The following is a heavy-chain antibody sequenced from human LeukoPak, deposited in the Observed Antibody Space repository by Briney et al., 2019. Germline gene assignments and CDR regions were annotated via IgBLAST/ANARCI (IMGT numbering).Heavy chain of an antibody. CDR2: INWNGGST. Sequence: GGTLRLSCAASGFTFSNHGMSWVRQAPGKGLEWVSGINWNGGSTGYADSVKGRFTISRDNAKNSLYLQMNSLRAEDTALYYCARGYFVRNDYWGQGTLVTVSS. CDR3: ARGYFVRNDY. CDR1: GFTFSNHG. J-gene: IGHJ4*02. V-gene: IGHV3-20*04. D-gene: IGHD3-10*02.